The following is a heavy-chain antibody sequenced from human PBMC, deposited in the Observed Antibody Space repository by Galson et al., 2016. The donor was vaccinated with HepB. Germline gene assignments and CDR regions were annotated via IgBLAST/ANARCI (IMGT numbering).Heavy chain of an antibody. Sequence: SLRLSCAASGFTFSSYGMHWVRQAPGKGLEWVAVISYDGGKKYYSDSVKGRFTISRDNSKNTLSLQMTSLRGDDSAVYYCAKDLDPGTVVPPTGVGYYYYGLDVWGQGTTVTVSS. CDR1: GFTFSSYG. D-gene: IGHD2-2*01. J-gene: IGHJ6*02. CDR2: ISYDGGKK. V-gene: IGHV3-30*18. CDR3: AKDLDPGTVVPPTGVGYYYYGLDV.